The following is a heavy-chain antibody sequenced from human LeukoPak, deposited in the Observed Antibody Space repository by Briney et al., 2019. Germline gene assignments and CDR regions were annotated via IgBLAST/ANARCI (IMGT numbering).Heavy chain of an antibody. CDR1: GYTFRSYS. V-gene: IGHV3-21*01. CDR3: ACRGGSSGWDYVSVYAFDM. CDR2: LISSSSYI. J-gene: IGHJ3*02. Sequence: PGGALRLSCAASGYTFRSYSMNCVRRAPGGGLERGSSLISSSSYIYYAHSLKSRFTISRDNAKKSLYLHMNTPRPADTPVYYCACRGGSSGWDYVSVYAFDMWGQETMVTVSS. D-gene: IGHD6-19*01.